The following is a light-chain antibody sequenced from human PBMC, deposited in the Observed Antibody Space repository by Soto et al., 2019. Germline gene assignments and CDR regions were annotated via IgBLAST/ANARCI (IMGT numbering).Light chain of an antibody. CDR1: QSLSGY. J-gene: IGKJ5*01. CDR3: QQRNGWPPIT. Sequence: SQSLSGYLGWYQEKPGQAPRVLLYADWNRATGIPARFSGSGSGRDFTLTINSLEPEDFAVYYCQQRNGWPPITFGQGGRMEIK. V-gene: IGKV3-11*02. CDR2: ADW.